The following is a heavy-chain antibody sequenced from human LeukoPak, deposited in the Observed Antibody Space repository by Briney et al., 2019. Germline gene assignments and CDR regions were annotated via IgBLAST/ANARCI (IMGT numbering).Heavy chain of an antibody. V-gene: IGHV4-34*01. CDR2: INHSGST. J-gene: IGHJ4*02. CDR3: ARADHGRAHIRSPYYFDY. D-gene: IGHD4-17*01. Sequence: PSETLSLTCAVYGGSFSGYYWSWIRQPPGKGLEWIGEINHSGSTNYNPSLKSRVAISVDTSKNQFSLKLSSVTAADTAVYYCARADHGRAHIRSPYYFDYWGQGTLVTVS. CDR1: GGSFSGYY.